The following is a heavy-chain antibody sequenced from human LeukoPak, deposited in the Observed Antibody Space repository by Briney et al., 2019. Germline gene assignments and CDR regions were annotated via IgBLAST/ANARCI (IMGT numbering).Heavy chain of an antibody. J-gene: IGHJ3*02. V-gene: IGHV3-23*01. CDR3: AKDGGGYYDSSGTDAFDI. CDR1: GLTFNNYA. Sequence: GGSLRLSCTASGLTFNNYAMNWVRQAPGKGLEWVSAISGSGGSTYYADSVKGRFTISRDNSKNTLYLQMNSLRAEDTAVYYCAKDGGGYYDSSGTDAFDIWGQGTMVTVSS. CDR2: ISGSGGST. D-gene: IGHD3-22*01.